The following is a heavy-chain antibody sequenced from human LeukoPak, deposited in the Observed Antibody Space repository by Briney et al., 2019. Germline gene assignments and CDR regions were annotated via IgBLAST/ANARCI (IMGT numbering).Heavy chain of an antibody. V-gene: IGHV3-33*01. CDR1: GFTFSSYG. Sequence: PGRSLRLSCAASGFTFSSYGMHWVRQAPGKGPEWVAVIWYDGSNKYYADSVKGRFTISRDSSKNTVYLQMSSLRAEDTAVYYCARDDCTTTTCHGSWGQGTLVTVSS. D-gene: IGHD2-2*01. CDR3: ARDDCTTTTCHGS. J-gene: IGHJ5*02. CDR2: IWYDGSNK.